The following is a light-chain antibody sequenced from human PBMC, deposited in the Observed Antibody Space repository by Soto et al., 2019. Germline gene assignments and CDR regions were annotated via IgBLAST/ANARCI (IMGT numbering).Light chain of an antibody. CDR1: QTISSW. CDR2: DAS. CDR3: QHSWT. Sequence: DIQMTQSPSTLSGSVGDRVTITCRASQTISSWLAWYQQKPGKAPKLLIYDASSLESGVPSRFSGSGSGTEFTLTISSLQPDDFATYYCQHSWTFGQGTKVDI. J-gene: IGKJ1*01. V-gene: IGKV1-5*01.